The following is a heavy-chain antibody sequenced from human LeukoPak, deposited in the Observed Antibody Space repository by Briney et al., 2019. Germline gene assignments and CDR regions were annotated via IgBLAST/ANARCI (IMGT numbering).Heavy chain of an antibody. CDR3: AECSSTSCYFGNILNMAFDI. CDR1: GGTFSSYA. Sequence: SVKVSCKASGGTFSSYAISWVRQAPGQGLEWMGGIIPIFGTANYAQKFQGRVTITADESTSTAYMELSSLRSEDTAVYYRAECSSTSCYFGNILNMAFDIWGQGTMVTVSS. V-gene: IGHV1-69*13. CDR2: IIPIFGTA. J-gene: IGHJ3*02. D-gene: IGHD2-2*01.